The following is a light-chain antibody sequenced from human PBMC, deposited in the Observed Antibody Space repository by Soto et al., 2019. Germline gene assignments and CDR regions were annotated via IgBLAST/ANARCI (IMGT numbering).Light chain of an antibody. CDR2: GAS. Sequence: EIVMTQSPGTLSVSPGEGATLSCRASQSVSGNLAWYQQKPGQAPSLLIYGASTRATGIPDRFSGSGSGTDFTLTISKLEPEDFAVYYCQQFGVSPTFGGGTKVDIK. CDR3: QQFGVSPT. J-gene: IGKJ4*01. V-gene: IGKV3-20*01. CDR1: QSVSGN.